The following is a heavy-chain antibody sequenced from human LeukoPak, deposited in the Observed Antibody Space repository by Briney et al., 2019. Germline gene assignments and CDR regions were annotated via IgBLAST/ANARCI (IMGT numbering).Heavy chain of an antibody. Sequence: GGSLRLSCAASGFTFSSYSMNWVRQAPGKGLEWVSSISSSSSYIYYADSVKGRFTISRDNSKNTLYLQMNSLRAEDTAVYYCAKGNDFWSGYYDSWGQGTLVTVSS. D-gene: IGHD3-3*01. V-gene: IGHV3-21*01. CDR2: ISSSSSYI. J-gene: IGHJ5*02. CDR1: GFTFSSYS. CDR3: AKGNDFWSGYYDS.